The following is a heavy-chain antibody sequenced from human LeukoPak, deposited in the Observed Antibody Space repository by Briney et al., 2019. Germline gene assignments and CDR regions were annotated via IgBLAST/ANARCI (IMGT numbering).Heavy chain of an antibody. CDR3: ARDKGTVATYYYYYMDV. J-gene: IGHJ6*03. V-gene: IGHV4-39*02. D-gene: IGHD6-19*01. Sequence: LETLSLTCTVSGGSISSSSYYWGWIRQPPGKGLEWIGSIYYSGSTYYNPSLKSRVTISVDTSKNQFSLKLSSVTAADTAVYYCARDKGTVATYYYYYMDVWGKGTTVTVSS. CDR1: GGSISSSSYY. CDR2: IYYSGST.